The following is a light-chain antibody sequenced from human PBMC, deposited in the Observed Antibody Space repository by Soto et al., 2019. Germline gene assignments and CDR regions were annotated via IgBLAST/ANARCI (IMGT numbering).Light chain of an antibody. J-gene: IGKJ4*01. Sequence: EIVLTPSPATLSLSPWERATLSCRASQSVSSYLAWYQQKPGQAPRLLIYDASNTATGIPARFSGSGSGTDFTLTISSLEPEDFAVYYCQQRSNWTLTFGGGTKVDIK. V-gene: IGKV3-11*01. CDR3: QQRSNWTLT. CDR1: QSVSSY. CDR2: DAS.